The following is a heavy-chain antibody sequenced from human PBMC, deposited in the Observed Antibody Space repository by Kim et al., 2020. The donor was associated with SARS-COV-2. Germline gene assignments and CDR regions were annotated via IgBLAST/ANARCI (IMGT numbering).Heavy chain of an antibody. CDR1: GFTFSAYW. CDR2: IKQDGSEK. CDR3: ARDAKYGSGSYSPYYFAH. D-gene: IGHD3-10*01. Sequence: GGSLRLSCAASGFTFSAYWMTWVRQAPGKGLACVATIKQDGSEKFYVDSVKGRFIISRDNARNSLYLQMNSLGAEDTAVYFCARDAKYGSGSYSPYYFAHWGQGTLVSVSS. J-gene: IGHJ4*02. V-gene: IGHV3-7*03.